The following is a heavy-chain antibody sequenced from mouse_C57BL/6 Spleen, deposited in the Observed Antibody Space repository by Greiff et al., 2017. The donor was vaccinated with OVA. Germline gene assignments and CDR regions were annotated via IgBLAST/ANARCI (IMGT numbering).Heavy chain of an antibody. J-gene: IGHJ4*01. Sequence: VQLKESGPGLVAPSQSLSITCTVSGFSLTSYGVHWVRQPPGKGLEWLVVIWSDGSTTYNSALKSRLSISKDNSKSQVFLKMNSLQTDDTAMYYCARHPGANWDLFYAMDYWGQGTSVTVSS. V-gene: IGHV2-6-1*01. CDR1: GFSLTSYG. D-gene: IGHD4-1*01. CDR2: IWSDGST. CDR3: ARHPGANWDLFYAMDY.